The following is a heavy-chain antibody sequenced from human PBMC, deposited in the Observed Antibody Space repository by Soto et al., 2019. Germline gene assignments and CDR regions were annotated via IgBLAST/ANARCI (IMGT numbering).Heavy chain of an antibody. V-gene: IGHV3-48*01. Sequence: PGGSLRLSCAASGFTFRNYGMNWVRQAPGKGLEWVSYIGIGSSTTYYADSVKGRFTISRDNAKNSLYLQMNSLRAEDTAVYYCARDMYYDRTGSSGYWCPGPLVTVSS. CDR3: ARDMYYDRTGSSGY. J-gene: IGHJ4*02. CDR1: GFTFRNYG. D-gene: IGHD3-22*01. CDR2: IGIGSSTT.